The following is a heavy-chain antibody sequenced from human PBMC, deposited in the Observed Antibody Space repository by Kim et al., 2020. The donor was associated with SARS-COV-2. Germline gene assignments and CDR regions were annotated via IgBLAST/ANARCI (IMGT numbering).Heavy chain of an antibody. J-gene: IGHJ4*02. V-gene: IGHV3-23*01. D-gene: IGHD6-13*01. Sequence: STYYAEPVKGRFTISRDNSKNTVYLEMNSLRPEYTAAYYCAKDGAAGAFENWGQGTLVTVSS. CDR2: ST. CDR3: AKDGAAGAFEN.